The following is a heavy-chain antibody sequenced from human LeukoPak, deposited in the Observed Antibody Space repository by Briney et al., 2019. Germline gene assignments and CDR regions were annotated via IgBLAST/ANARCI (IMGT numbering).Heavy chain of an antibody. CDR1: GFTVSSAY. J-gene: IGHJ6*03. CDR3: ARDLGVGFCSSTGCNNLNMDV. CDR2: IYSGDNT. V-gene: IGHV3-53*01. Sequence: GGSLRLSCAASGFTVSSAYMGWVRQAPGKGLEWVSVIYSGDNTYYADSVKGRFTISRDNPKNTLYPQMNSLRVEDTAVYHCARDLGVGFCSSTGCNNLNMDVWGSGTTVTVSS. D-gene: IGHD2-2*01.